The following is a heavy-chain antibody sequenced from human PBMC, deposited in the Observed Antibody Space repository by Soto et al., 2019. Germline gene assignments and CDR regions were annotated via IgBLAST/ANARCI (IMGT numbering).Heavy chain of an antibody. Sequence: EVQLVESGGGLVKPGGSLTLSCAASGFAFRSYNMNWVRQAPGKGLEWVASISSGSINIYYADSVKGRFTISRDNAKNSLFLQMDSLRAEDSAVYYCASATVVAATFDFWGQGTLVTVFS. V-gene: IGHV3-21*01. D-gene: IGHD2-15*01. J-gene: IGHJ4*02. CDR1: GFAFRSYN. CDR2: ISSGSINI. CDR3: ASATVVAATFDF.